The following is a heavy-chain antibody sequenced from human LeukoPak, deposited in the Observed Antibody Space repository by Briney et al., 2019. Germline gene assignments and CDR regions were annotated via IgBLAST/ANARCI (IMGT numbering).Heavy chain of an antibody. Sequence: ASVKVSCKASGYTLTSYYMHWVRQAPGQGLEWMGIINPSGGSTSYAQKFQGRVTMTRDTSTSTVYMELSSLRSEDTAVYYCARKDPSTGFDYWGQGTLVTVSS. CDR1: GYTLTSYY. V-gene: IGHV1-46*01. CDR2: INPSGGST. J-gene: IGHJ4*02. D-gene: IGHD2-2*01. CDR3: ARKDPSTGFDY.